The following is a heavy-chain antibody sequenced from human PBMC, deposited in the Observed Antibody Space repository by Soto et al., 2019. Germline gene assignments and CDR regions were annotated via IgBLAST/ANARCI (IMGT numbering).Heavy chain of an antibody. CDR1: GFTVSSNF. J-gene: IGHJ5*02. V-gene: IGHV3-53*01. CDR3: ARDPGPETAMVMDS. Sequence: PGGSLRLSCAVSGFTVSSNFMNWVRQAPGKGLEWVSVIYSGGNTYYADSVKGRFTISRDNSKNTLYLQMHSLRAEDTAVYYCARDPGPETAMVMDSWGQGTLVTVSS. D-gene: IGHD5-18*01. CDR2: IYSGGNT.